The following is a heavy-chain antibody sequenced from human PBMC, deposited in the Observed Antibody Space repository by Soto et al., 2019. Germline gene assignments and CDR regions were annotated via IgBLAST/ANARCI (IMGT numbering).Heavy chain of an antibody. CDR1: GGSISSSSYY. CDR3: ARHGRYYGPSLVYNWFDP. CDR2: IYYSGST. D-gene: IGHD3-10*01. Sequence: SETLSLTCTVSGGSISSSSYYWGWIRQPPGKGLEWIGSIYYSGSTYYNPSLKSRVTISVDTSKNQFSLKLSSVTAADTAVYYCARHGRYYGPSLVYNWFDPWGQGTLVTVSS. V-gene: IGHV4-39*01. J-gene: IGHJ5*02.